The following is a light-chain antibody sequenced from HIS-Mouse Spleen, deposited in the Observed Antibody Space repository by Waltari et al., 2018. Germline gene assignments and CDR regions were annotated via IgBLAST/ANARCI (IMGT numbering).Light chain of an antibody. J-gene: IGLJ2*01. V-gene: IGLV3-10*01. CDR1: ALPKKH. Sequence: SYELTQPPPVSVSPGQTARITCSGDALPKKHAYWYQQKSGQAPVLVIYEDSKRPSGFPERFSGSSSGTMATLTISGAQVEDEADYYCYSTDSSGNHRVFGGGTKLTVL. CDR3: YSTDSSGNHRV. CDR2: EDS.